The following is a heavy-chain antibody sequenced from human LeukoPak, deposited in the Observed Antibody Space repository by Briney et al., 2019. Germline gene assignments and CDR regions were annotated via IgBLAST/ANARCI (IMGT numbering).Heavy chain of an antibody. CDR2: TSGGGVTT. CDR1: GFTFSSYD. D-gene: IGHD7-27*01. V-gene: IGHV3-23*01. CDR3: ARDLTGDAYFDY. Sequence: GGSLRLSCAASGFTFSSYDMSWVRQAPGKGLEWVSGTSGGGVTTYYADSVKGRFTISRDNSKNTLYLQMNSLRAEDTAVFYCARDLTGDAYFDYWGQGTLVTVSS. J-gene: IGHJ4*02.